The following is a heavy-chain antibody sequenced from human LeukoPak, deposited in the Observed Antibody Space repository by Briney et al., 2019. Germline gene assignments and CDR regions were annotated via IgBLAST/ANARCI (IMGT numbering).Heavy chain of an antibody. D-gene: IGHD6-19*01. CDR2: IYYSGST. V-gene: IGHV4-59*01. Sequence: SETLSLTCTVSGGSISSYYWSWIRQPPGKGLEWIGYIYYSGSTNYNPSLKSRVAISVDTSKNQFSLKLSSVTAADTAVYYCARPRLGRGGQQWLVYYYYYGMDVWGQGTTVTVSS. CDR1: GGSISSYY. CDR3: ARPRLGRGGQQWLVYYYYYGMDV. J-gene: IGHJ6*02.